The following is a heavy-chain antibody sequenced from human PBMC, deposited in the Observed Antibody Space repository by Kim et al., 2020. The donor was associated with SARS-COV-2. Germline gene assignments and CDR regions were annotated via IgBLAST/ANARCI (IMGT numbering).Heavy chain of an antibody. D-gene: IGHD1-1*01. CDR3: AIIYNMDV. CDR2: IRTKPNNYAT. J-gene: IGHJ6*02. CDR1: GFTFSGSG. V-gene: IGHV3-73*01. Sequence: GGSLRLSCAASGFTFSGSGIHWVRQASGKGLEWIGRIRTKPNNYATAYAASVKGRFTISRDDSKNTAYLQMNSLKPEDTAVYYCAIIYNMDVWGQGTTVTVSS.